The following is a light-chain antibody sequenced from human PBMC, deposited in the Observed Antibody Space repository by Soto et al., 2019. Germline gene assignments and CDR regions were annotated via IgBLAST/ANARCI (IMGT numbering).Light chain of an antibody. V-gene: IGLV2-23*02. J-gene: IGLJ3*02. CDR2: EVA. CDR1: STDIESYNF. CDR3: CSYATGGTLV. Sequence: QSALTQPASVSGSPGQSITIPCIGSSTDIESYNFVSWYQIHPGKAPKLIIFEVANRPSDVSLRFSGSKSGNTASLTISSRQAEDEADYHCCSYATGGTLVFGGGTKLTVL.